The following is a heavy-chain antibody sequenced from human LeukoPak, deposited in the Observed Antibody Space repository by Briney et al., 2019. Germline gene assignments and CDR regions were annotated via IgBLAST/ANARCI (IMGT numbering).Heavy chain of an antibody. Sequence: SQTLSLTCTVSGGSMNSYYWSWIRQSPGKGLESIGYIYSSGITKYNPSLESRVTLSVDTSKREISLKLTSVTAADTAVYYRARHDRDGYDYWFDPWGQGTLVTVSS. CDR1: GGSMNSYY. CDR2: IYSSGIT. CDR3: ARHDRDGYDYWFDP. J-gene: IGHJ5*02. V-gene: IGHV4-59*08. D-gene: IGHD5-24*01.